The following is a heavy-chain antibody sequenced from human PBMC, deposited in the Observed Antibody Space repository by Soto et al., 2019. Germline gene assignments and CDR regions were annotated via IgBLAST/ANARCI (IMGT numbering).Heavy chain of an antibody. V-gene: IGHV3-33*01. D-gene: IGHD3-16*01. Sequence: GGSLRLSCAASGFTFSSYGMHSVRQAPGKGLEWVAVIWYDGSNKYYADSVKGRFTISRDNSKNTLYLQMNSLRAEDTAVYYCARDWGYKSFYYYYGMDVWGQGTTVTVSS. J-gene: IGHJ6*02. CDR3: ARDWGYKSFYYYYGMDV. CDR2: IWYDGSNK. CDR1: GFTFSSYG.